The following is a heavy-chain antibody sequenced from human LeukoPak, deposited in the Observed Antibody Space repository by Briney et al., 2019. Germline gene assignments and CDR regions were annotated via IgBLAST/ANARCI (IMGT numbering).Heavy chain of an antibody. CDR3: ASLTREERITIFGVAPFDP. J-gene: IGHJ5*02. D-gene: IGHD3-3*01. CDR1: GGSVSSGSYY. V-gene: IGHV4-61*01. CDR2: IYYSGST. Sequence: SGTLSLTCTVSGGSVSSGSYYWSWIRQPPGKGLEWIGYIYYSGSTNYNPSLKSRVTISVDTSKNQFSLKLSSVTAADTAVYYCASLTREERITIFGVAPFDPWGQGTLVTVSS.